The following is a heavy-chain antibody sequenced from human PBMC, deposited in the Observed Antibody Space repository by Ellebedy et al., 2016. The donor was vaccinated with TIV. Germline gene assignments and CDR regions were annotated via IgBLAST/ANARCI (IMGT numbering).Heavy chain of an antibody. J-gene: IGHJ5*02. CDR2: IWYDGSNK. Sequence: GESLKISXVASGFTFSSYGMHWVRQAPGKGLEWVAVIWYDGSNKYYADSVKGRFTISRDDSKNTLYLQMNSLRAEDTAVYYCARNRIVVVDRRQRGWLDPWGQGTLVTVSS. CDR3: ARNRIVVVDRRQRGWLDP. V-gene: IGHV3-33*01. D-gene: IGHD2-15*01. CDR1: GFTFSSYG.